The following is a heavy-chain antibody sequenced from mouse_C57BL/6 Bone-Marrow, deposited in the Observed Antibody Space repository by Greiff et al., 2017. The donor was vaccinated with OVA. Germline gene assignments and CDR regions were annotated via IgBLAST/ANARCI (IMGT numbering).Heavy chain of an antibody. CDR2: IYYSGTI. CDR3: ARDGGFYGSSLYYFDY. Sequence: EVQLVESGPGLVKPSQTVFLTCTVTGISITTGNYRWSWIRQFPGNKLEWIGYIYYSGTITYNPSLTSRTTITRDTPKNQFFLEMNSLTAEDTATYYCARDGGFYGSSLYYFDYWGQGTTRTVSS. CDR1: GISITTGNYR. V-gene: IGHV3-5*01. J-gene: IGHJ2*01. D-gene: IGHD1-1*01.